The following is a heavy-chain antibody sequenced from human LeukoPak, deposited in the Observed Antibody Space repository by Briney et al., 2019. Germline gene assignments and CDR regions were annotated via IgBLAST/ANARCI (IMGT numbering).Heavy chain of an antibody. CDR1: GFTVSTNY. CDR3: ARESNGGYYLSY. CDR2: IYSGGRT. D-gene: IGHD3-22*01. V-gene: IGHV3-66*01. Sequence: PGGSLRLSCAASGFTVSTNYMSWVRQAPGKGLEWVSVIYSGGRTYYADSVKGRFTISRDNSKDTLYLQMNSLRAEDTAVYYCARESNGGYYLSYWGQGTLVTVSS. J-gene: IGHJ4*02.